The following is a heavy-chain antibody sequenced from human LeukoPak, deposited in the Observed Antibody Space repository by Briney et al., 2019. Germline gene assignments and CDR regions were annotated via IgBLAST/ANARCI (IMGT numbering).Heavy chain of an antibody. Sequence: GGSLRLSCAASGFTFDDYAMHWVRQAPGKGLEWVSGISWNSGSIGYADSVKSRFTISRDNAKNSLYLQMNSLRAEDTALYYCAKDRGVNYYYYYMDVWGKGTTVTVSS. CDR1: GFTFDDYA. CDR3: AKDRGVNYYYYYMDV. CDR2: ISWNSGSI. J-gene: IGHJ6*03. V-gene: IGHV3-9*01.